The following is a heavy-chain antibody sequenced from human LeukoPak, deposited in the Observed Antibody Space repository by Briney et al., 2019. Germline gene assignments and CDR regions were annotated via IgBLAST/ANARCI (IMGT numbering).Heavy chain of an antibody. CDR1: GGSISSSSYY. D-gene: IGHD3-3*01. CDR3: AIAYYDFWSGYYPFDY. Sequence: PSETLSLTRTVSGGSISSSSYYWGWIRQPPGKGLEWIGSIYYSGSTYYNPSLKSRVTISVDTSKNQFSLKLSSVTAADTAVYYCAIAYYDFWSGYYPFDYWGQGTLVTVSS. V-gene: IGHV4-39*01. J-gene: IGHJ4*02. CDR2: IYYSGST.